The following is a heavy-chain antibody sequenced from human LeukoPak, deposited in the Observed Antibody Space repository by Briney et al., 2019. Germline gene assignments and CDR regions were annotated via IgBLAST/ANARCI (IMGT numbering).Heavy chain of an antibody. Sequence: ASVKVSCKASGYTFTSYGISWVRQAPGQGLEWMGWISAYNGNTNYAQKLQGRVTMTTDTSTSTAYMELRSLRSDDTAVYYCARDGGKMVRGVIIDFDHWGQGTLVTVSS. CDR3: ARDGGKMVRGVIIDFDH. V-gene: IGHV1-18*01. J-gene: IGHJ4*02. CDR2: ISAYNGNT. D-gene: IGHD3-10*01. CDR1: GYTFTSYG.